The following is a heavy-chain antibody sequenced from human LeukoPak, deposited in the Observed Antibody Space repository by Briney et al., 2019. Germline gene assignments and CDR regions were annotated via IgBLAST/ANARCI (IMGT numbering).Heavy chain of an antibody. CDR2: IYYSGST. Sequence: GSLRLSCAASGFTFNTYSMNWVRQPPGKGLEWIGSIYYSGSTYYNPSLKSRVTISVDTSKNQFSLKLSSVTAADTAVYYCARLVGYTAVDHGGQGTLVTVSS. CDR1: GFTFNTYS. J-gene: IGHJ4*02. D-gene: IGHD2-8*02. V-gene: IGHV4-39*01. CDR3: ARLVGYTAVDH.